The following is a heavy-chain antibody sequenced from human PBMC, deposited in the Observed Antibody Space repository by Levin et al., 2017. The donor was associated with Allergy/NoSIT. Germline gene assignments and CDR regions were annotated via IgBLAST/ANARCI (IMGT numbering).Heavy chain of an antibody. J-gene: IGHJ6*02. CDR2: LSSSGSS. CDR1: GGSISTYF. Sequence: ASETLSLTCTVSGGSISTYFWSWIRQPPGKGLEWIGHLSSSGSSNYNPSLKSRVTISVDTSKNQLSLKLTSVTAADRAVYYCARDRVITSSNTYYYYGVDVWGQGTTVTVSS. V-gene: IGHV4-59*01. CDR3: ARDRVITSSNTYYYYGVDV. D-gene: IGHD4-11*01.